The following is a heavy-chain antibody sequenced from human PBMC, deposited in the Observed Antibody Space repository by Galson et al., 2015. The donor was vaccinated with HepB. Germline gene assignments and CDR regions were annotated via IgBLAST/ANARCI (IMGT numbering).Heavy chain of an antibody. Sequence: SLRLSCAASGFTFSSYAMSWVRQAPGKGLEWVSAISGSGGSTYYADSVKGRFTISRDNSKNTLYLQMNSLRAEDTAVYYCAKHVDIVATIDDAFDIWGQGTMVTVSS. D-gene: IGHD5-12*01. CDR2: ISGSGGST. J-gene: IGHJ3*02. CDR3: AKHVDIVATIDDAFDI. V-gene: IGHV3-23*01. CDR1: GFTFSSYA.